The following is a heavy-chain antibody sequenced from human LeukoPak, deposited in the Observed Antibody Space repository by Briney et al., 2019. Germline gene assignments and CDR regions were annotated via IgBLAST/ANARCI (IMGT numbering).Heavy chain of an antibody. J-gene: IGHJ4*02. D-gene: IGHD3-3*01. CDR3: AGMGGEYDFWSGIRGYFDY. CDR2: IKPDGSEQ. CDR1: GFTFNSYW. V-gene: IGHV3-7*01. Sequence: GGSLRLSCTASGFTFNSYWMTWVRQAPGKGLEWVANIKPDGSEQFYVDSVKGRFTFSRDNAKNLVYLQMNSLRAEDTAVYYCAGMGGEYDFWSGIRGYFDYWGQGTLVTVSS.